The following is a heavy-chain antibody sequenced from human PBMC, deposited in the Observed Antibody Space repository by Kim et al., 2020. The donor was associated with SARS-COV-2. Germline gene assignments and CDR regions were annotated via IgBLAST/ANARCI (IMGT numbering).Heavy chain of an antibody. D-gene: IGHD2-2*01. Sequence: ASVKVSCKASGYTFTGYYMHWVRQAPGQGLEWMGRINPNSGGTNYAQKFQGRVTMTRDTSISTAYMELSRLRSDDTAVYYCASDRVVVPAAPFDYWGQGTLVTVSS. CDR2: INPNSGGT. J-gene: IGHJ4*02. CDR3: ASDRVVVPAAPFDY. CDR1: GYTFTGYY. V-gene: IGHV1-2*06.